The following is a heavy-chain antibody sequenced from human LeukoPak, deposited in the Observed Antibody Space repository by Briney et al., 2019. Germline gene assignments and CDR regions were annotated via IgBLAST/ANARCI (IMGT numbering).Heavy chain of an antibody. CDR2: INPNSGGT. CDR1: GYSFTGYY. V-gene: IGHV1-2*02. J-gene: IGHJ4*02. D-gene: IGHD1-1*01. CDR3: ASRTGTTTGDY. Sequence: ASVKVSCKASGYSFTGYYMHWVRQAPGQGLEWMGWINPNSGGTNSAEKFKGRVTMTRDTSISSAYMELSRLRSDDTAVYYCASRTGTTTGDYWGQGTLVTVSS.